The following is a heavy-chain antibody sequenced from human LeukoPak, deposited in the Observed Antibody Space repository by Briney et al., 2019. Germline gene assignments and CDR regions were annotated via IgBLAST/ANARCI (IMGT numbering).Heavy chain of an antibody. CDR1: GFTFSSYS. Sequence: GGSLRLSCAASGFTFSSYSMNWVRQAPGKGLEWVSSISSSSSYIYYADSVKGRFTISRDNAKNSLYLQMNSLRAEDTAVYYCARELPWEGVLRWDYWGQGTLVTVSS. V-gene: IGHV3-21*01. CDR2: ISSSSSYI. J-gene: IGHJ4*02. D-gene: IGHD3-16*01. CDR3: ARELPWEGVLRWDY.